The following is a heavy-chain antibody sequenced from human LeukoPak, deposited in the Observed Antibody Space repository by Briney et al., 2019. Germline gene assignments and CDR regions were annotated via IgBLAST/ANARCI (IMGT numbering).Heavy chain of an antibody. V-gene: IGHV1-2*02. CDR1: AYTFTGYY. J-gene: IGHJ4*02. D-gene: IGHD3-22*01. CDR3: ARVSYHYDSSGYSYYFDY. Sequence: ASVKVSCKASAYTFTGYYIHWVRQAPGQGLEWMGWINPTSGGTKYAQTFQGRVTMTRDTSISTAYMELSRLRSDDTAVYYCARVSYHYDSSGYSYYFDYWGQGTLVIVSS. CDR2: INPTSGGT.